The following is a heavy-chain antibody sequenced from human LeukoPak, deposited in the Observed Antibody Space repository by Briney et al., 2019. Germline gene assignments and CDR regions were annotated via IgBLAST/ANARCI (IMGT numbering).Heavy chain of an antibody. CDR1: GGSISSYY. D-gene: IGHD3-9*01. Sequence: SETLSLTCTVSGGSISSYYWSWIRQPPGKGLEWIGYISYSGSTSYNPSLKSRVTISVDTSKNQFSLKLSSVTAADTAVYYCARVRYDILTGYSLFGYWGQGTLVTVSS. CDR3: ARVRYDILTGYSLFGY. J-gene: IGHJ4*02. CDR2: ISYSGST. V-gene: IGHV4-59*01.